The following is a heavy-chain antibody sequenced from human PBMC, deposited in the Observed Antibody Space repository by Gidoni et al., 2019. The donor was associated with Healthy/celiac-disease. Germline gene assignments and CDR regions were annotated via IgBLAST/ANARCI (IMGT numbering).Heavy chain of an antibody. CDR3: ARQVGYGDYVYRRNWYFDL. Sequence: QVQLQASGPGLVKPSETLSLTCTVSGGSISSYYWRWIRQPPGKGLEWIGYIYYSGSTNYNPSLKSRVTISVDTSKNQFSLKLSSVTAADTAVYYCARQVGYGDYVYRRNWYFDLWGRGTLVTVSS. CDR1: GGSISSYY. V-gene: IGHV4-59*01. CDR2: IYYSGST. J-gene: IGHJ2*01. D-gene: IGHD4-17*01.